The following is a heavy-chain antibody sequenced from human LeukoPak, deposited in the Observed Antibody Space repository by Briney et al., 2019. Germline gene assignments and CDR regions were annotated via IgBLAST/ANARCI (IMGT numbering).Heavy chain of an antibody. CDR3: ARGGCIGTTCPPNWLDP. Sequence: ASVKVSCKASGYTFTSYGISWVRQAPGQGLEWMGWISAYNGNTNYAQKLQGRVTMTTDTSTSTAYMELRSLRSDDTAVYYCARGGCIGTTCPPNWLDPWGQRTQVTVSS. J-gene: IGHJ5*02. V-gene: IGHV1-18*01. D-gene: IGHD2-2*01. CDR2: ISAYNGNT. CDR1: GYTFTSYG.